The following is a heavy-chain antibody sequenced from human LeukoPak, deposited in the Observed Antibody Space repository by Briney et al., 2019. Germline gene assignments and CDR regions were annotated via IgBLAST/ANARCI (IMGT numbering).Heavy chain of an antibody. CDR3: YGANAEH. D-gene: IGHD4-23*01. V-gene: IGHV3-74*03. Sequence: GSLRLSRAAXGXXFSXYWXXXVXXXPXXGXVWVSRTNTVGXSTMYEDSVKGRFTIARDNAKNTLYLQMNSLRAEDTAVYYCYGANAEHWGQGTLVTVSS. CDR2: TNTVGXST. CDR1: GXXFSXYW. J-gene: IGHJ1*01.